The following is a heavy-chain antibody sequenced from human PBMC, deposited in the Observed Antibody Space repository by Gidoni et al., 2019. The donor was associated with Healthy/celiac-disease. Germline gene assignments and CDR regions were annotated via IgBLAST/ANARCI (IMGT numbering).Heavy chain of an antibody. D-gene: IGHD3-10*01. V-gene: IGHV3-30-3*01. CDR2: ISYDGSNK. CDR3: ARDSIRGAFDI. J-gene: IGHJ3*02. CDR1: GFTFSSYA. Sequence: QVQLVESGGGVVQPGRSLSLSCAASGFTFSSYAMHWVRRAPGKGLEWVAVISYDGSNKYYADSVKGRFTISRDNSKNTLYLQMNSLRAEDTAVYYCARDSIRGAFDIWGQGTMVTVSS.